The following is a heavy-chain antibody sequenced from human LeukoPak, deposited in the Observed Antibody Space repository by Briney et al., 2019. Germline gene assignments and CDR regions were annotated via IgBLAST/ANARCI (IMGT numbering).Heavy chain of an antibody. Sequence: GGSLRLSCAASGFTFDDYAMHWVRQTPEKGLEWVSGINWNGNSLGYADSVKGRFTISRDNAKNSLSLQMNSLRVEDTAFYYCVKDNASLFPHHEAFDIWGQGTMVTVSS. V-gene: IGHV3-9*01. CDR1: GFTFDDYA. CDR3: VKDNASLFPHHEAFDI. D-gene: IGHD2-2*01. J-gene: IGHJ3*02. CDR2: INWNGNSL.